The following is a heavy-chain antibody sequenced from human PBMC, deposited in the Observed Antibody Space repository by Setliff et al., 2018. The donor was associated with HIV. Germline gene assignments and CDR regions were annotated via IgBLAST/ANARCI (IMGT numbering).Heavy chain of an antibody. Sequence: ASETLSLTCTVSGGSISSGGYYWSWIRQHPEKGLEWIGYIYYSGSAYYNPSLKSRVTIALDTSKNQFSLKLTSMTAADTAVYYCAGGRALGVWGQGTMVTVSS. V-gene: IGHV4-31*03. J-gene: IGHJ3*01. CDR2: IYYSGSA. D-gene: IGHD3-3*02. CDR1: GGSISSGGYY. CDR3: AGGRALGV.